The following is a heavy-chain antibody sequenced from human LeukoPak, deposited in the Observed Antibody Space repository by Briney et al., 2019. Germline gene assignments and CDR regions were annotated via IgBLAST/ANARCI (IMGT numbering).Heavy chain of an antibody. Sequence: GGSLRLSCAASGFTFSRYSMNWVRQAPGKGLEWVSSISSSSSYIYYADSVKGRFTISRDNAKNSLYLQMNSLRAEDTAVYYCATTRSQLRLLEWFYWYFDLWGRGTLVTVSS. CDR3: ATTRSQLRLLEWFYWYFDL. CDR2: ISSSSSYI. V-gene: IGHV3-21*01. CDR1: GFTFSRYS. J-gene: IGHJ2*01. D-gene: IGHD3-3*01.